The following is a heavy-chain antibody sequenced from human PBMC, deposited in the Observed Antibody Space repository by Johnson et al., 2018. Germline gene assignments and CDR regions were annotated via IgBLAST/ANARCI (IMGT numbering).Heavy chain of an antibody. CDR2: IAVDGKRK. V-gene: IGHV3-30*18. CDR3: VQGARAGAVDS. CDR1: GFTFSASG. J-gene: IGHJ3*02. Sequence: QVQLVQSGGGVVQPGRSLRLSCAASGFTFSASGIDTHWVRQSPDKGLEWVTHIAVDGKRKFYTDSVKGRFTVTLENSRNTGYLKMNSLRPDDTARYYCVQGARAGAVDSWGQGAMCIVSS.